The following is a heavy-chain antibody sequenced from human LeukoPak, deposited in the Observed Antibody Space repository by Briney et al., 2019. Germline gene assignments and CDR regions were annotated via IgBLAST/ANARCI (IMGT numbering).Heavy chain of an antibody. CDR2: IYPGDSDT. Sequence: GESLKTSGQRLGYSFTTYWIGWVPQMPGKGLEWVGIIYPGDSDTRYSPSFQGQVTISADTSISTAYLQWSSLKASDTAMYYCARHHGMATTSPLAYWGQGTLVTGSS. J-gene: IGHJ4*02. CDR3: ARHHGMATTSPLAY. D-gene: IGHD5-24*01. CDR1: GYSFTTYW. V-gene: IGHV5-51*01.